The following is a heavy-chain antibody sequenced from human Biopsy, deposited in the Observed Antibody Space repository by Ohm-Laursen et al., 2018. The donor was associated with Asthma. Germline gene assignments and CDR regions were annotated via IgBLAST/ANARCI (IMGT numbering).Heavy chain of an antibody. CDR2: INPPTGDT. J-gene: IGHJ4*02. CDR3: ALSQFDY. V-gene: IGHV1-46*02. CDR1: GFSFDNYF. Sequence: SVKVSCKASGFSFDNYFMHWVRQAPGQGLEWVGIINPPTGDTSYAQKFLGRVTVTRDTSTSTVYMELSSLRSEDTAVYYCALSQFDYWGQGTLLTVSS.